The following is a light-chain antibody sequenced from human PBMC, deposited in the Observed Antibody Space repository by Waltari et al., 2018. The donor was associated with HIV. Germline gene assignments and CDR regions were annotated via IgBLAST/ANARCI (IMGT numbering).Light chain of an antibody. Sequence: QSVLTQPPSASGTPGQRITISCSGSSSNIGSNYVYWYQQLPDTAPKHLIYRNNQRPSGVPDRFSGSKSGTSASLAISGLRSEDEADYYCATWDDTLSGHVVFGGGTKLNVL. CDR2: RNN. J-gene: IGLJ2*01. V-gene: IGLV1-47*01. CDR1: SSNIGSNY. CDR3: ATWDDTLSGHVV.